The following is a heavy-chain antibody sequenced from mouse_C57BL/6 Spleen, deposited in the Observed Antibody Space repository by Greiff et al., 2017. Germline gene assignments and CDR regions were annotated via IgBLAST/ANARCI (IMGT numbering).Heavy chain of an antibody. CDR3: ARKGGAYGSRDFDY. V-gene: IGHV1-69*01. D-gene: IGHD1-1*01. Sequence: QVQLQQPGAELVMPGASVKLSCKASGYTFNSYWMHWVKQRPGQGLEWIGEIDPSDSYTNYKQKFKGKSTLTVDKASSTAYMPLSSLTSEDSAVYYCARKGGAYGSRDFDYWGQGTTLTVSS. J-gene: IGHJ2*01. CDR1: GYTFNSYW. CDR2: IDPSDSYT.